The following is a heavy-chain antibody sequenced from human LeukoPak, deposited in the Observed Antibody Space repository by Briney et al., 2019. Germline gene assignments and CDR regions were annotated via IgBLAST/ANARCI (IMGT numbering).Heavy chain of an antibody. V-gene: IGHV4-30-4*01. J-gene: IGHJ5*02. Sequence: PSETLSLTCTVSGGSINSGNYYWSWIRQPPGKGLEWIGYIYYSGSTYYNPSLKSRVTISVDTSKNQFSLKLTSVTAAGAAVYYCATRGYSYGHNWFDPWGQGTLVTVSS. CDR3: ATRGYSYGHNWFDP. CDR1: GGSINSGNYY. D-gene: IGHD5-18*01. CDR2: IYYSGST.